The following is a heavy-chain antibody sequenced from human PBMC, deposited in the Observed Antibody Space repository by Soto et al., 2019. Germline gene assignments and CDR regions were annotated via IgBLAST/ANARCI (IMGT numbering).Heavy chain of an antibody. CDR3: ARGALLNWFDP. Sequence: SETLSLTCTVSGGSISSGGYYWNWIRQHPGKGLEWIGYIYYSGSTYYNPSLKSRVTISVDTSKNQFSLKLSSVTAADTAVYYCARGALLNWFDPWGQGTLVTVSS. V-gene: IGHV4-31*03. J-gene: IGHJ5*02. CDR2: IYYSGST. CDR1: GGSISSGGYY.